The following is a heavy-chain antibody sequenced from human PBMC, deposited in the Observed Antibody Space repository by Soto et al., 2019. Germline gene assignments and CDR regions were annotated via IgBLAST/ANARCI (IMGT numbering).Heavy chain of an antibody. CDR3: ARELGVDYGSGSQPSVEWFDP. V-gene: IGHV3-20*04. CDR2: INWNGGST. Sequence: EVQLVESGGGVVRPGGSLRLSCAASGFTFDDYGMSWVRQAPGKGLEWVSGINWNGGSTGYADSVKGRFTISRDNAKNSLSLQMNSLRAEDTALYYCARELGVDYGSGSQPSVEWFDPWGQGTLVTVSS. CDR1: GFTFDDYG. D-gene: IGHD3-10*01. J-gene: IGHJ5*02.